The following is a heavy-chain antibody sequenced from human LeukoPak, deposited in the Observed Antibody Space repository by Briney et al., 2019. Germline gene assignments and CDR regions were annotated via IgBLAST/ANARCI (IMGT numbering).Heavy chain of an antibody. CDR1: GGSISSYY. J-gene: IGHJ4*02. D-gene: IGHD1-26*01. Sequence: SETLSLTCTVSGGSISSYYWSWIRQPPGKGLESIGYIYYSGSTNYNPSLKSRVTISVDTSKNQFSLKLSSVTAADTAVYYCARGIVGATHFDYWGQGTLVTVSS. CDR3: ARGIVGATHFDY. V-gene: IGHV4-59*01. CDR2: IYYSGST.